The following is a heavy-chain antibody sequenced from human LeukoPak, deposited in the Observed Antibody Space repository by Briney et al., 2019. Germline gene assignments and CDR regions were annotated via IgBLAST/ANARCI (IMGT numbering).Heavy chain of an antibody. J-gene: IGHJ4*02. CDR1: GGSISNYY. CDR3: ATVRGYSGFALLH. D-gene: IGHD5-12*01. CDR2: IYYSGIT. V-gene: IGHV4-59*01. Sequence: PSETLSLTCTVSGGSISNYYWSWVRQPPGKGLEWSGYIYYSGITNYTPSLKSRVTISVDTSKNQFSLKLSSVTTADTAIYYCATVRGYSGFALLHWGQGTLVTVSS.